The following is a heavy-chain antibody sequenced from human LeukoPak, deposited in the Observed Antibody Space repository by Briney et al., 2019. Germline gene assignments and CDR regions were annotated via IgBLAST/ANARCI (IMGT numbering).Heavy chain of an antibody. Sequence: ASVTVSCKVSGYTLTELSMHWVRQAPGKGLEWMGGFHPEDGETIYAQKFQGRVTMTEDTSTDTAYMELSSLRSEDTAVYYCATVAGNPYYYYGMDVWGQGTTVTVSS. CDR2: FHPEDGET. CDR3: ATVAGNPYYYYGMDV. CDR1: GYTLTELS. V-gene: IGHV1-24*01. J-gene: IGHJ6*02.